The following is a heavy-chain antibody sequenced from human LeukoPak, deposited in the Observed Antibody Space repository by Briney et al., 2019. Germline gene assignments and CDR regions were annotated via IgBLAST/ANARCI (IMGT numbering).Heavy chain of an antibody. J-gene: IGHJ6*03. CDR2: IYYSGST. V-gene: IGHV4-39*01. Sequence: SETLSLTCTVSGGSISSRSYYWGWLRQPPGKGLEWIGIIYYSGSTYSNPSLRSRVPISVDTSKNQFSLKLSSVTAADTAVYYCASFYWSGGSCYQYYYYYYMDVWGKGTTVTISS. D-gene: IGHD2-15*01. CDR1: GGSISSRSYY. CDR3: ASFYWSGGSCYQYYYYYYMDV.